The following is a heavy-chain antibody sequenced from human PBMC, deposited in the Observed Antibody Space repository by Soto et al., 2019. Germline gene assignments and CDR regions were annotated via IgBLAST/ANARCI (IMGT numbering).Heavy chain of an antibody. V-gene: IGHV4-34*01. D-gene: IGHD6-13*01. CDR1: GGSLSGFS. CDR3: ARIGYSSSSYVAGLMDYYYGLDI. J-gene: IGHJ6*02. CDR2: IDHSGST. Sequence: SETLSLTCAVFGGSLSGFSWSWIRQSPGRGLEWIGEIDHSGSTNYNPSLKSRVTISVDTSKNQFSLKLSSVTAADTAVYYCARIGYSSSSYVAGLMDYYYGLDIWGQGTTVTVSS.